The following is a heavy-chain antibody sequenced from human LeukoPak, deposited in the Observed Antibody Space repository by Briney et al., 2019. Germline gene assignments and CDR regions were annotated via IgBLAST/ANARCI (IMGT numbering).Heavy chain of an antibody. CDR2: ISSSSSYI. Sequence: KPGGSLRLSCAASGFTFSSYSMNWVRQAPGKGLEWVSSISSSSSYIYYADSVKGRFTISRDNAKNSVYLQMNSLRAEDTAVYYCARDLARSSGGGFDYWGQGTLVTVSS. V-gene: IGHV3-21*01. J-gene: IGHJ4*02. CDR3: ARDLARSSGGGFDY. D-gene: IGHD3-16*01. CDR1: GFTFSSYS.